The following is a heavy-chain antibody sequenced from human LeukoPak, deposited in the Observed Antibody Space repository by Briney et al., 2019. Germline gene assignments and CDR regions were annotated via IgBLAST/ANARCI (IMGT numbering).Heavy chain of an antibody. CDR3: ARDTYGSDY. V-gene: IGHV1-46*01. CDR1: GYTFSEHH. CDR2: ITPTSGDT. Sequence: ASAKVSCKASGYTFSEHHMHWVRQAPGQGLEWMGKITPTSGDTMYAQKFQDRVTMTRDMSTSTVYMELSSLRSEDTAVYFCARDTYGSDYWGQGTRVTVSA. J-gene: IGHJ4*02. D-gene: IGHD3-10*01.